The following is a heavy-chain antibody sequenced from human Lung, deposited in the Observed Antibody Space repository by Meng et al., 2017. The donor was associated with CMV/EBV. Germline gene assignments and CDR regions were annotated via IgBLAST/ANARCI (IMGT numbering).Heavy chain of an antibody. Sequence: ASVXVSCKASGYTFTAHYFHWVRQAPGQGLEWMGWIHPHRGDTNYAQQFQGRVTLTRDTSINTGYMELTRLTSDVTAVYYCARDNNWGPDYWGQGTLVTVSS. J-gene: IGHJ4*02. CDR2: IHPHRGDT. V-gene: IGHV1-2*02. D-gene: IGHD7-27*01. CDR3: ARDNNWGPDY. CDR1: GYTFTAHY.